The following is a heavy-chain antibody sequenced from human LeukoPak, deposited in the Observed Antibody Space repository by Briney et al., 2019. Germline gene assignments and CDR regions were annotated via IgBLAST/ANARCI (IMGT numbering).Heavy chain of an antibody. V-gene: IGHV4-59*01. CDR3: ARVEEGYGSGRRGNFYYYYMDV. Sequence: SETPSLTCTVSGGSISSYYWSWIRQPPGKGLEWIGYIYYSGSTNYNPSLKSRVTISVDTSKNQFSLKLSSVTTADTAVYYCARVEEGYGSGRRGNFYYYYMDVWGKGTTVTISS. CDR1: GGSISSYY. CDR2: IYYSGST. D-gene: IGHD3-10*01. J-gene: IGHJ6*03.